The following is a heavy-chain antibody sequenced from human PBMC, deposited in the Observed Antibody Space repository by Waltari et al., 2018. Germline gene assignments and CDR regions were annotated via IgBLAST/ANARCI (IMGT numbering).Heavy chain of an antibody. J-gene: IGHJ6*02. CDR2: ISHAGYT. Sequence: QVQLQQWGAGVLQPSETLSLTCAVYGGSLSSYYWGWIRQPPGKGLEWIGEISHAGYTKYNPSLRSRVSLLVDTSMSQFSLKLNTLTAADTAVYYCVRLEDCSGPGGNCYSGDSFAMDVWGQGTTVTVSS. CDR3: VRLEDCSGPGGNCYSGDSFAMDV. V-gene: IGHV4-34*02. CDR1: GGSLSSYY. D-gene: IGHD2-15*01.